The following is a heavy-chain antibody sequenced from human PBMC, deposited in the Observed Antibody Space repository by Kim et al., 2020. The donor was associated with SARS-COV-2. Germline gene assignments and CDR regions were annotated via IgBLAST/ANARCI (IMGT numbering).Heavy chain of an antibody. CDR3: AKAGYYYDSSGYS. V-gene: IGHV3-9*01. CDR1: GFTFDDYA. D-gene: IGHD3-22*01. CDR2: ISWNSGSI. Sequence: GGSLRLSCAASGFTFDDYAMHWVRQAPGKGLEWVSGISWNSGSIGYADSVKGRFTISRDNAKNSLYLQMNSLRAEDTALYYCAKAGYYYDSSGYSWGQGTLVTVSS. J-gene: IGHJ4*02.